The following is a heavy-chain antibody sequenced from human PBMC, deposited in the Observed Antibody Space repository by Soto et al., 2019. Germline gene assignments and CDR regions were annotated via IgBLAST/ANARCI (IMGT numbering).Heavy chain of an antibody. V-gene: IGHV4-59*12. CDR2: IYYSGST. Sequence: SETLSLTCTVSGGSISNYYWSWIRQPPGKGLEWIGYIYYSGSTNYNPSLKSRVTISLDTSKNQFSLKLSSVTAADTAVYYCARAHYGDYGYGMDVWGQGTTVTVSS. CDR1: GGSISNYY. CDR3: ARAHYGDYGYGMDV. D-gene: IGHD4-17*01. J-gene: IGHJ6*02.